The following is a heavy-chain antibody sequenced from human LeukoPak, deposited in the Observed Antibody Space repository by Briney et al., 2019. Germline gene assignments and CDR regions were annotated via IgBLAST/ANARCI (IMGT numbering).Heavy chain of an antibody. CDR1: GFIFSSYT. Sequence: GGSLRLSCAASGFIFSSYTMNWVRQAPGKGLEWVSSITSGSSYIYYADSLKGRFTISRDNANNSLCLQMNSLRAEDTAVYYCARGDKSSGWYFFDYWGQGALVTVS. CDR2: ITSGSSYI. V-gene: IGHV3-21*01. J-gene: IGHJ4*02. CDR3: ARGDKSSGWYFFDY. D-gene: IGHD6-19*01.